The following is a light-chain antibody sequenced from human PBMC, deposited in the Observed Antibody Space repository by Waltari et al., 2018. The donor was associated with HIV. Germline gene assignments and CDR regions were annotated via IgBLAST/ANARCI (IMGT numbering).Light chain of an antibody. CDR2: DNN. Sequence: SVLTQPPSVSAAPGQKVVISCSGSSSHIGHNYVYCFQQLPETAPKFIIYDNNKRPSGSPDRFSGSRSGTAATLSITGRQTGDEADYYCGTWDTSLSAGVFGGGTKVTVL. CDR1: SSHIGHNY. J-gene: IGLJ3*02. V-gene: IGLV1-51*01. CDR3: GTWDTSLSAGV.